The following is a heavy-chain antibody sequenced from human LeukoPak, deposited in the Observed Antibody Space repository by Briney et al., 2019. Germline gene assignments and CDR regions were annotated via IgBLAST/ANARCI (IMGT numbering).Heavy chain of an antibody. J-gene: IGHJ4*02. D-gene: IGHD3-22*01. CDR1: GFTFSSYS. CDR3: ARDLLYYYDSSATDY. Sequence: GGSLRLSCAASGFTFSSYSMNWVRQAPGKGLEWVSSISSSSSYIYYADAVKGRFTISRGNDKNSLYLQMNSLRAEDTAVYYCARDLLYYYDSSATDYWGQGTLVTVSS. CDR2: ISSSSSYI. V-gene: IGHV3-21*01.